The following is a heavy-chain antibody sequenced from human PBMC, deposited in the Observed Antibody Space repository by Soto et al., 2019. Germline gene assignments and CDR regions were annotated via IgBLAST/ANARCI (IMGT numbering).Heavy chain of an antibody. CDR1: GGSISSGGYY. Sequence: QVQLQESGPGLVKPSQTLSLTCTVSGGSISSGGYYWSWIRQHPGTGLEWIGYIYYSGSTYYNPSLKGRVTISVDTSKNQFSLKLSSVTAADTAVYYCARSGYSYGPNPLLYWGQGTLVTVSS. V-gene: IGHV4-31*03. CDR3: ARSGYSYGPNPLLY. CDR2: IYYSGST. D-gene: IGHD5-18*01. J-gene: IGHJ4*02.